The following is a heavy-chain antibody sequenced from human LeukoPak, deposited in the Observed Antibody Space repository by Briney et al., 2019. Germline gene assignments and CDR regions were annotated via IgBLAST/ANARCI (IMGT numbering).Heavy chain of an antibody. CDR3: ARDLTYYYDSRKTYYYYGVDV. Sequence: GGSLRLSCAASGFTFSNYWMHWVRQAPGKGLVWVSHINSDGSSTNYADSVKGRFTISRDNAKNMMYLQMNSLRAEDTAVYYCARDLTYYYDSRKTYYYYGVDVWGQGATVTVSS. D-gene: IGHD3-22*01. CDR2: INSDGSST. V-gene: IGHV3-74*01. J-gene: IGHJ6*02. CDR1: GFTFSNYW.